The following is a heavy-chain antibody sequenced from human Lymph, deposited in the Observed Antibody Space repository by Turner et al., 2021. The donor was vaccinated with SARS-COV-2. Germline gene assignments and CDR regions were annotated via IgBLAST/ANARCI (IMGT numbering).Heavy chain of an antibody. CDR2: INSDGSRT. Sequence: EVQLVESGGGLVQPGGSLRLSCAASGFTFNIYWMHWVRQAPGKGLVWVSRINSDGSRTSYADSVKGRFTISRDNAKNTLYLQMNSLRAEDTAVYYCAREDPIMITFGEVGGGMDVWGQGTTVTVSS. V-gene: IGHV3-74*01. D-gene: IGHD3-16*01. CDR1: GFTFNIYW. J-gene: IGHJ6*02. CDR3: AREDPIMITFGEVGGGMDV.